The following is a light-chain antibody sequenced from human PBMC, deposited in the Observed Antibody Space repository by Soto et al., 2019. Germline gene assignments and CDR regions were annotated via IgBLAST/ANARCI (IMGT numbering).Light chain of an antibody. CDR3: CSYTGSSTPVV. Sequence: QSALTQPASVSGSPGQSITISCTGTSSDVGSYNLVSWYQQHPGKAPKLMIYEGSKRPSGVSNRFSGSKSGNTASLTISGLQAEDEADYNWCSYTGSSTPVVFGGGTKVTVL. J-gene: IGLJ2*01. CDR2: EGS. V-gene: IGLV2-23*01. CDR1: SSDVGSYNL.